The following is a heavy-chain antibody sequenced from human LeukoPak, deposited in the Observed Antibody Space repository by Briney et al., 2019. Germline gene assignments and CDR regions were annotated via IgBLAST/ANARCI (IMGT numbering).Heavy chain of an antibody. CDR3: ARDQSSSSWYWRNWFDP. D-gene: IGHD6-13*01. CDR2: INPNSGGT. V-gene: IGHV1-2*02. CDR1: XXXXTGYY. J-gene: IGHJ5*02. Sequence: ASVKVSXXAXXXXXTGYYMHWVRQXPGQGLEWMGWINPNSGGTNYAQKFQGRVTMTRDTSISTAYMELSRLRSDDTAVYYCARDQSSSSWYWRNWFDPWGQGTLVTVSS.